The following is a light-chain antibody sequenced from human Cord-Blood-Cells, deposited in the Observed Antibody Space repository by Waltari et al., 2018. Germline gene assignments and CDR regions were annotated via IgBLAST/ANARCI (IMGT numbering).Light chain of an antibody. Sequence: SYELTQPPSVSVSPGQTASITCSGDKLGDKYACWYQQKPGQSPVLVIYQDSKRPSGIPERFSGFNSENTATLTVSGTQAMDEADYYCQAWDSSTVVFGGGTKLTVL. V-gene: IGLV3-1*01. CDR1: KLGDKY. J-gene: IGLJ2*01. CDR2: QDS. CDR3: QAWDSSTVV.